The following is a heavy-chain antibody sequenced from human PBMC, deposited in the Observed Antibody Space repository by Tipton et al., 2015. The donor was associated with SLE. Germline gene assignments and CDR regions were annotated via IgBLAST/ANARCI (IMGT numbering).Heavy chain of an antibody. V-gene: IGHV3-48*03. CDR1: GFTFSSYE. Sequence: SLRLSCAASGFTFSSYEMNWVRQAPGKGLEWVSYISSSGSTIYYADSVKGRFTISRDNSKNTLYLQMNSLRAEDTAVYYCASSSGWHGDYWGQGTLVTVSS. CDR2: ISSSGSTI. D-gene: IGHD6-19*01. J-gene: IGHJ4*02. CDR3: ASSSGWHGDY.